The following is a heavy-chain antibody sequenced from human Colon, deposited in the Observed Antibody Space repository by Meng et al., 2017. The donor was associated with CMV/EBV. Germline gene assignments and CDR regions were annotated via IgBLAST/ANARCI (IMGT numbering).Heavy chain of an antibody. CDR1: GDSVNTRDYY. Sequence: SETLSLTCTVSGDSVNTRDYYWTWVRQSPGNTLEWIGYMYSSGTANYNPSLDSRLTISVDTSKNLFSLSLTSVTAVDTATYYCARVNARIPGALKYWGQGVLVTVSS. D-gene: IGHD4/OR15-4a*01. J-gene: IGHJ4*02. V-gene: IGHV4-61*08. CDR2: MYSSGTA. CDR3: ARVNARIPGALKY.